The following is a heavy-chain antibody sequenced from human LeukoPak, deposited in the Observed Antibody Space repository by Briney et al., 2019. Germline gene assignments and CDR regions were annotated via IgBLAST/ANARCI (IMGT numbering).Heavy chain of an antibody. D-gene: IGHD2-21*02. V-gene: IGHV1-69*04. J-gene: IGHJ4*02. Sequence: ASVKVSCKASGGTFSSYAISWVRQASGQGLEWMGRIIPIFGIANCAQKFQGRVTITADKSTSTAYMELSSLRSEDTAVYYCARDLAYCGGDCYPYFDYWGQGTLVTVSS. CDR3: ARDLAYCGGDCYPYFDY. CDR2: IIPIFGIA. CDR1: GGTFSSYA.